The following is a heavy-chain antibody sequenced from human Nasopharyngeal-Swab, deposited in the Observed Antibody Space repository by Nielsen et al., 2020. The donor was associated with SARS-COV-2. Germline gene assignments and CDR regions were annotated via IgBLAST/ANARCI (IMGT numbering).Heavy chain of an antibody. CDR1: GYRFTNYW. CDR2: IWPSDSDT. Sequence: KVSCRGSGYRFTNYWIGWVRQMPGKGLEWVGIIWPSDSDTTYSPSFQGQVTISADKSISTAYLQLSSLKASDTAMYYCARHLPGYYGSTFDLWGQGTLVTVSS. CDR3: ARHLPGYYGSTFDL. D-gene: IGHD3-10*01. J-gene: IGHJ4*02. V-gene: IGHV5-51*01.